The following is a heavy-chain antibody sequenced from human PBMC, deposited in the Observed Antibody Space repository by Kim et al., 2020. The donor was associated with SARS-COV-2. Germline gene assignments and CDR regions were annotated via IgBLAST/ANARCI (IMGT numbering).Heavy chain of an antibody. CDR3: ARGRNYDFGSSYAQFDY. V-gene: IGHV4-34*01. D-gene: IGHD3-3*01. Sequence: LQNRVTISVDTSKNQFSLKLSSGTAADTAVYYCARGRNYDFGSSYAQFDYWGQGTLVTVSS. J-gene: IGHJ4*02.